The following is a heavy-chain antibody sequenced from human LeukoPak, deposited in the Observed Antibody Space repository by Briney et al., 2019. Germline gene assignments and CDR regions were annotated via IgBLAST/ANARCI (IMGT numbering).Heavy chain of an antibody. CDR2: ISSSSSTI. D-gene: IGHD1-26*01. CDR1: GFTFSNYP. CDR3: ARSKRDSGSLYYFDY. J-gene: IGHJ4*02. V-gene: IGHV3-48*02. Sequence: GGSLRLSCAASGFTFSNYPMDWVRQAPGKELEWVSYISSSSSTIYYADSVKGRFTISRDNAKNSLYLQMNSLRDEDTAVYYCARSKRDSGSLYYFDYWGQGTLVTVSS.